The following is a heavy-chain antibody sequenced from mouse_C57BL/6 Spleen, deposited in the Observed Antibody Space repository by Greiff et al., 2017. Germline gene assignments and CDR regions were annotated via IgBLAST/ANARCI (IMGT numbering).Heavy chain of an antibody. CDR2: ISSGSSTI. CDR3: ARKITTVVATDGDY. J-gene: IGHJ4*01. CDR1: GFTFSDYG. V-gene: IGHV5-17*01. D-gene: IGHD1-1*01. Sequence: EVHLVESGGGLVKPGGSLKLSCAASGFTFSDYGMHWVRQAPEKGLEWVAYISSGSSTIYYADTVKGRFTISRDNAKNTLFLQMTSLRSEDTAMYYCARKITTVVATDGDYWGQGTSVTVSS.